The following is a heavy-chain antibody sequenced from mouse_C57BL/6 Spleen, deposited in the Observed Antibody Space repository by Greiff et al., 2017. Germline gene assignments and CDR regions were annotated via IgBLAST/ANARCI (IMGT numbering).Heavy chain of an antibody. CDR1: GYTFTSYD. D-gene: IGHD2-3*01. Sequence: QVQLQQSGPALVKPGASVKLSCKASGYTFTSYDINWVKQRPGQGLEWIGWIYPRDGSTKYNEKFKGKATLTVYTSSSTAYMELHSLTSEDSAVYCCARSRDGYYGYWGQGTTLTVSS. CDR3: ARSRDGYYGY. J-gene: IGHJ2*01. V-gene: IGHV1-85*01. CDR2: IYPRDGST.